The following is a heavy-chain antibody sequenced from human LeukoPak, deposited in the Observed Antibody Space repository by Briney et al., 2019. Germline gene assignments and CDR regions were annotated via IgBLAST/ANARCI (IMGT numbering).Heavy chain of an antibody. V-gene: IGHV1-2*02. J-gene: IGHJ4*02. CDR2: INPKSGGT. CDR3: VRGVSGWFY. D-gene: IGHD6-19*01. CDR1: GYTFTDYF. Sequence: ASVKVSCKPSGYTFTDYFIHWVRQAPGQGLEWMGWINPKSGGTIYAQKFQGRVTMTRDTSISTAYMELTRLRYDDTAVYYCVRGVSGWFYWGQGTLVTVSS.